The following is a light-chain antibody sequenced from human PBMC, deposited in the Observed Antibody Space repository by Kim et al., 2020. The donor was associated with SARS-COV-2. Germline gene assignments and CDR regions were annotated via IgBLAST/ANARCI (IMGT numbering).Light chain of an antibody. CDR3: QTWDTGIRV. J-gene: IGLJ3*02. V-gene: IGLV4-69*01. Sequence: ASVQLTCILSSGHSSYAIAWHQQQPGKGPRFLMKVNRDGSHIKGDEIPDRFSGSTSGAERYLTISSLQPEDEADYYCQTWDTGIRVFGGGTKVTVL. CDR2: VNRDGSH. CDR1: SGHSSYA.